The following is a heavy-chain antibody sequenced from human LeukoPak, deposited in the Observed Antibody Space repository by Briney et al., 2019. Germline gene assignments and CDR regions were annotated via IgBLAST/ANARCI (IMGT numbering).Heavy chain of an antibody. CDR1: GFTFSNAW. V-gene: IGHV3-15*01. CDR3: TKDRGVMITFGPVIVIPTHVDY. J-gene: IGHJ4*02. CDR2: MKSKNGGGTT. Sequence: GGSLRLSCAASGFTFSNAWMSWVRQAPGKGREGVGRMKSKNGGGTTDYAAPGKGRFTSSRDDAKDTLDLQMNSRKTEAAAVYYCTKDRGVMITFGPVIVIPTHVDYWGKGTVVTVSS. D-gene: IGHD3-16*02.